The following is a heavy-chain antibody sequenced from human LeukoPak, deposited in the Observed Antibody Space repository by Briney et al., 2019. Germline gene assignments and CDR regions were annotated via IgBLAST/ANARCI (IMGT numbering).Heavy chain of an antibody. V-gene: IGHV1-69*04. CDR3: AREINDYSNYGDY. CDR2: IIPILGIA. J-gene: IGHJ4*02. Sequence: SVKVSCKASGGTFSSYAISWVRQAPAQGLEWMGRIIPILGIANYAQKFQGRVTITADKSTSTAYMELSSLRSEDTAVYYCAREINDYSNYGDYWGQGTLVTVSS. D-gene: IGHD4-4*01. CDR1: GGTFSSYA.